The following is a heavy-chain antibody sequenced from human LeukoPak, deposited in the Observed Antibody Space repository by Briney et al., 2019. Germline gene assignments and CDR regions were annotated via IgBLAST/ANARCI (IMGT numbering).Heavy chain of an antibody. Sequence: GGSLRLSCAASGFIFSTYSMNWVRQAPGKGLEWVSYISGDSDFIYYADSVKGRFTISRDNAKNSLHLQLNSLRDDDTAIYYCVRQTGSSSWFDYWGQGTLVTVSS. V-gene: IGHV3-21*01. CDR3: VRQTGSSSWFDY. CDR2: ISGDSDFI. CDR1: GFIFSTYS. J-gene: IGHJ4*02. D-gene: IGHD6-13*01.